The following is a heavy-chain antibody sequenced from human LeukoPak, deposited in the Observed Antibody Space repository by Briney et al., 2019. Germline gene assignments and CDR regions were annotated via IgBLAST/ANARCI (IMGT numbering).Heavy chain of an antibody. Sequence: GGSLRLSCATSGFTLSLAWMHWVRQAPGKGLEWVSRIKYDGSYTNYADSVKGRFTISRDNAKNSLFLQMNSLRDEDTAVYYCATDHSGDYVYALHIWGQGTMVTVSS. CDR3: ATDHSGDYVYALHI. D-gene: IGHD4-17*01. CDR2: IKYDGSYT. J-gene: IGHJ3*02. CDR1: GFTLSLAW. V-gene: IGHV3-74*01.